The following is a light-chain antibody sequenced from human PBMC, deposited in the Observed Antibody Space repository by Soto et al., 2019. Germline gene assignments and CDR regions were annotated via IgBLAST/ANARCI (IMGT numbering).Light chain of an antibody. J-gene: IGLJ3*02. V-gene: IGLV1-40*01. CDR3: QYYDSSLSSL. CDR1: SSNIGAGYD. CDR2: GNS. Sequence: QAVVTQPPSVSGAPGQRVTISCTGSSSNIGAGYDVHWYQQLPGTAPKLLIYGNSNRPSGVPDRFSGSKSGTSASLAITGLQAEDEADYYCQYYDSSLSSLFGGGTKLTVL.